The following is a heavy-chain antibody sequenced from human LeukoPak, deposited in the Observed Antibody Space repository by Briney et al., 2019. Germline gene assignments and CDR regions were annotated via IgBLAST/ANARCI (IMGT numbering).Heavy chain of an antibody. Sequence: ASVKVSCKASGYTFAGYYMHWVRQAPGQGLEWVGLINPNSGGTNYAQKFQGRVTMTRDTSISTAYMELSRLRSDDTAVYYCARGPNYGSGSYFLDYWGQGTLVTVSS. CDR3: ARGPNYGSGSYFLDY. CDR1: GYTFAGYY. D-gene: IGHD3-10*01. CDR2: INPNSGGT. J-gene: IGHJ4*02. V-gene: IGHV1-2*02.